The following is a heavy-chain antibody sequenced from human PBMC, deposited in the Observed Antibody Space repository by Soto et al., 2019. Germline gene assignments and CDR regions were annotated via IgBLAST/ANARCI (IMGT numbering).Heavy chain of an antibody. Sequence: EVQLVESGGGLFQPGGSLRLSCEASGFTFSNYWMHWVRQVPGKGLVWVSRIKGDASNTNYADFVKGRFTISRDNAKNMVYMKRNCSISEGRAVSNDEGGILIYYVSYVWGQGTTATVSS. CDR2: IKGDASNT. D-gene: IGHD3-10*02. CDR3: EGGILIYYVSYV. J-gene: IGHJ3*01. V-gene: IGHV3-74*01. CDR1: GFTFSNYW.